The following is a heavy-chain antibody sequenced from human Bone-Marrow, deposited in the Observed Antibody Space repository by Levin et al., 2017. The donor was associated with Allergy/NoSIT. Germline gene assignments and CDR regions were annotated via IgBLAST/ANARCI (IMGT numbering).Heavy chain of an antibody. V-gene: IGHV3-48*01. D-gene: IGHD3-3*01. J-gene: IGHJ6*02. CDR1: GFTFSSYS. CDR3: ARDTYYDFWSGYYYYGMDV. Sequence: PGGSLRLSCAASGFTFSSYSMNWVRQAPGKGLEWVSYISSSSSTIYYADSVKGRFTISRDNAKNSLYLQMNSLRAEDTAVYYCARDTYYDFWSGYYYYGMDVWGQGTTVTVSS. CDR2: ISSSSSTI.